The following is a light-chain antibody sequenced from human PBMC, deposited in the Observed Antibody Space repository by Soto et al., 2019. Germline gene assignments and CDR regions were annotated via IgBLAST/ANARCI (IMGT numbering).Light chain of an antibody. CDR3: SSYTVTNMGGVV. Sequence: QSVLTQPASVSGSPGQSITISCTGSSSDVGGYKYVSWYQQHPGKAPKLMIFDVSNRPSGVSNRFSGSKSGNTASLTISGLQAEDEADYYCSSYTVTNMGGVVFGGGTKLTVL. CDR2: DVS. V-gene: IGLV2-14*03. CDR1: SSDVGGYKY. J-gene: IGLJ2*01.